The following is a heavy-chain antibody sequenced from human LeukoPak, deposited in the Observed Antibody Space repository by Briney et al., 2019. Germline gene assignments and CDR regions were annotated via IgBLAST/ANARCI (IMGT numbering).Heavy chain of an antibody. J-gene: IGHJ5*02. Sequence: SETLSLTCAVYGESFSGYYWSWIRQPPGKGLEWIGEINHSGITNYNPSLKSRVTISVDTSKNQFSLKLSSVTAADTAVYYCARDTTMVRGRVNWFDPWGQGTLVTVSS. V-gene: IGHV4-34*01. CDR3: ARDTTMVRGRVNWFDP. CDR1: GESFSGYY. D-gene: IGHD3-10*01. CDR2: INHSGIT.